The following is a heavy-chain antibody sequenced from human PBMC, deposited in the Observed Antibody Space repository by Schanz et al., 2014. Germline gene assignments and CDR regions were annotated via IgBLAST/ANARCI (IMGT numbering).Heavy chain of an antibody. CDR2: ISGSGGST. D-gene: IGHD1-1*01. J-gene: IGHJ5*02. Sequence: EVQLVESGGGLVQPGGSLRLSCAASGFGFSSYSMNWVHQAPGKGLEWVSAISGSGGSTYYADSVKGRFTISRDNSKNLLYLQMNSLRAEDTAVYYCTRDVRLDRRGNWFDPWGQGTLVTVSS. CDR3: TRDVRLDRRGNWFDP. V-gene: IGHV3-23*04. CDR1: GFGFSSYS.